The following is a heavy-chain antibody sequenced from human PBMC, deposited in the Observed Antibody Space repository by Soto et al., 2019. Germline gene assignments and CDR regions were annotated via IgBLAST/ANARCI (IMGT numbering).Heavy chain of an antibody. D-gene: IGHD6-13*01. J-gene: IGHJ4*02. CDR2: IYYSGNT. V-gene: IGHV4-30-4*01. CDR3: ARRGSTAGKTIFDY. CDR1: GDSISSGDYY. Sequence: SETLSLTCTVSGDSISSGDYYWSWIRQPPGKGLEWIGCIYYSGNTYYNPSLKSRVTISVDTSKNQFSLKLSSVTAADTAVYYCARRGSTAGKTIFDYWGQGTLVTVSS.